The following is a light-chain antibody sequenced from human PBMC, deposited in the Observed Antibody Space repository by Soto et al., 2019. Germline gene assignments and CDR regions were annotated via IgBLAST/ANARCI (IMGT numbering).Light chain of an antibody. CDR1: QYIGTY. CDR2: AAS. V-gene: IGKV1-39*01. Sequence: DIQMTQSPSSLSASVGDRVTITCRASQYIGTYLNWYHQKPGKAPNLLIYAASTLQSGVPSRFSGSGSGTDFTLTISSLQPEDFATYYCEQGYSTPVTFGGGTKVEIK. J-gene: IGKJ4*01. CDR3: EQGYSTPVT.